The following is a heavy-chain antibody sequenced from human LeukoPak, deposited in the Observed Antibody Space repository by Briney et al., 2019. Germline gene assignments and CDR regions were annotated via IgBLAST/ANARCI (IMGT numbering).Heavy chain of an antibody. J-gene: IGHJ4*02. CDR1: GGSISSYY. CDR3: ARDRIVVVTGKYYFDY. V-gene: IGHV4-39*07. D-gene: IGHD3-22*01. Sequence: SETLSLTCTVSGGSISSYYWGWIRQPPGKGLEWIGSIYYSGSTYYNPSLKSRVTISVDTSKNQFSLKLSSVTAADTAVYYCARDRIVVVTGKYYFDYWGQGTLVTVSS. CDR2: IYYSGST.